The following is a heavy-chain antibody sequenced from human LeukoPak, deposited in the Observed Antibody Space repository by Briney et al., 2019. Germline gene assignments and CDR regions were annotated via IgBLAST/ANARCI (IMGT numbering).Heavy chain of an antibody. D-gene: IGHD6-13*01. CDR3: GRLAHNAWYAIDF. Sequence: GGSLRLSCAASGFTFSSYAMSWARQAPGKGLEWVSAISGSGGSTYYADSVKGRFTISRDNSKTTLYLQMNSLRAEDTAVYYCGRLAHNAWYAIDFWGQGALVTVSS. CDR2: ISGSGGST. CDR1: GFTFSSYA. V-gene: IGHV3-23*01. J-gene: IGHJ4*02.